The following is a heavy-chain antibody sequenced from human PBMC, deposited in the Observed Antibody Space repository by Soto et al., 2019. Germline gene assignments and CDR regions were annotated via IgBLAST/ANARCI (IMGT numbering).Heavy chain of an antibody. J-gene: IGHJ4*02. CDR2: IYYSGST. D-gene: IGHD4-17*01. V-gene: IGHV4-39*01. CDR3: ARESLTTADLDY. Sequence: ETLSLTCTVSGGSISSSSYYWGWIRQPPGKGLEWIGSIYYSGSTYYNPSLKSRVTISVDTSKNQFSLKLSSVTAADTAVYYCARESLTTADLDYWGQGTLVTVSS. CDR1: GGSISSSSYY.